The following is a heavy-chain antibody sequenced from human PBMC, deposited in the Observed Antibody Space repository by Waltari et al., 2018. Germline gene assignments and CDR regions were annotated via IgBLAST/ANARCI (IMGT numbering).Heavy chain of an antibody. D-gene: IGHD3-22*01. CDR2: INAGNGNT. Sequence: QVRLVQSGAEVKKPGASVKVSCKASGYTFTSYAFHWVRQAPGQRLEWMGWINAGNGNTKYSQKFQGRVTITRDTSASTAYMELSSLRSEDTAVYYCAREFEYYYDSSGYYNNWFDPWGQGTLVTVSS. CDR1: GYTFTSYA. V-gene: IGHV1-3*01. CDR3: AREFEYYYDSSGYYNNWFDP. J-gene: IGHJ5*02.